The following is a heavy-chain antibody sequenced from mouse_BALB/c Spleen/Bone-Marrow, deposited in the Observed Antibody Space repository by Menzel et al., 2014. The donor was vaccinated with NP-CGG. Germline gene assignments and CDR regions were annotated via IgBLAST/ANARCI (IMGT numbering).Heavy chain of an antibody. CDR2: ISNGGGST. CDR1: GFTFTSYT. V-gene: IGHV5-12-2*01. Sequence: EVKLMESGGGLVQPGGSLKLSCAASGFTFTSYTMSWVRPTPEKRLEWVAYISNGGGSTYYPGTVKGRFTISRDNAKNTLYLQMSSLKSEDTAIYYCTREDYGAYWGQGTLVTVSA. D-gene: IGHD2-4*01. CDR3: TREDYGAY. J-gene: IGHJ3*01.